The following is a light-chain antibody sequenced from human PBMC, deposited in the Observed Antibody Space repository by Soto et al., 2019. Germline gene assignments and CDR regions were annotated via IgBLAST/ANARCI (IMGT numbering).Light chain of an antibody. CDR3: QQYNKWPLT. V-gene: IGKV3-15*01. CDR2: GAS. J-gene: IGKJ4*01. Sequence: EIVMTQSPATLSVSPGERATLSCRASQSVSSNLAWYQQKPGQAPRLLIYGASTRATGFPARFSGGGSGTDFTLTISNLQSEDFAVYYCQQYNKWPLTFGGGTKVEIK. CDR1: QSVSSN.